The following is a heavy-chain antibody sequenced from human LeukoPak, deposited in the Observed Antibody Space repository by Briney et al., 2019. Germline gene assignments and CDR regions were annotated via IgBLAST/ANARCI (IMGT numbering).Heavy chain of an antibody. D-gene: IGHD2-2*01. CDR3: AAVFFSSTVPYFDH. V-gene: IGHV1-58*02. CDR1: GFTFSSSA. Sequence: SVKVSCKASGFTFSSSAIQWVRQVRGQRLEWIGWIVVGSGNTNYAQKFQDRVTITKDMSTMTAYMELSSLRSEDTALYYCAAVFFSSTVPYFDHWAQGTLVTVST. J-gene: IGHJ4*02. CDR2: IVVGSGNT.